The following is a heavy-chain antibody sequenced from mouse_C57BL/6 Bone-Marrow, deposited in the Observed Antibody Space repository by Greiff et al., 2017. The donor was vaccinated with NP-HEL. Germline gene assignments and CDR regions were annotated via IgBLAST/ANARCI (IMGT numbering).Heavy chain of an antibody. V-gene: IGHV5-4*01. J-gene: IGHJ3*01. Sequence: VQLKESGGGLVKPGGSLKLSCAASGFTFSSYAMSWVRQTPEKRLEWVATISDGGSYTYYPDNVKGRFTISRDNAKNNLYLQMSHLKSEDTAMYYCAREEGDYGSSPFAYWGQGTLVTVSA. D-gene: IGHD1-1*01. CDR1: GFTFSSYA. CDR3: AREEGDYGSSPFAY. CDR2: ISDGGSYT.